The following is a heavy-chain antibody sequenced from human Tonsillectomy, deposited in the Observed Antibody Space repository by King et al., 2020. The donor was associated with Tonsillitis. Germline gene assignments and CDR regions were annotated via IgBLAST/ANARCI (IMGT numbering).Heavy chain of an antibody. CDR2: IIPILGIA. CDR3: ARGGDSSSWQFDY. J-gene: IGHJ4*02. CDR1: GGTFSSYA. V-gene: IGHV1-69*04. Sequence: QLVQSGAEVKKPGSSVKVSCKASGGTFSSYAISWVRQAPGQGLEWMGRIIPILGIANYAQKLQGRVTINADKSTSTAYMELSSLRSEDTAVYYCARGGDSSSWQFDYWGQGTLVTVSS. D-gene: IGHD6-13*01.